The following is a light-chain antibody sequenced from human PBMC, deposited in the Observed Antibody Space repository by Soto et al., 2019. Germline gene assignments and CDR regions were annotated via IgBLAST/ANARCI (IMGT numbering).Light chain of an antibody. CDR1: QSVTNN. J-gene: IGKJ2*01. CDR3: QQYNTWYT. V-gene: IGKV3-15*01. Sequence: IGMTQSPATLSVAPGERATLSCRASQSVTNNLAWYQQKPGQAPRLRMYGASTRATGIPARFSGSGSGTEFTLTISSLQSEDFAVYYCQQYNTWYTFGQGNKLEIK. CDR2: GAS.